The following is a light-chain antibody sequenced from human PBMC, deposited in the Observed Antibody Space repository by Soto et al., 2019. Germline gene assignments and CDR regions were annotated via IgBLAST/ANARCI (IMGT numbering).Light chain of an antibody. Sequence: EILLTQSPATLSLSPGERATLSCRASQSVSSNLAWYQQKPGQAPRLLIHGATTRATCIPARFSGSGSGTEFTLTISSLQSEDFAVYYCQQYNNWPRTFGQGTKVDI. CDR3: QQYNNWPRT. CDR1: QSVSSN. V-gene: IGKV3-15*01. CDR2: GAT. J-gene: IGKJ1*01.